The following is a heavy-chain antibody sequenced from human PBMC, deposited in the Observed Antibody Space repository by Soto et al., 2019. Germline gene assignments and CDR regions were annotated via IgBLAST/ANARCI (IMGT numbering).Heavy chain of an antibody. D-gene: IGHD5-18*01. CDR1: GFTFSGYA. V-gene: IGHV3-21*01. CDR2: ITSGGDT. Sequence: GGALRRSGATSGFTFSGYAMTWVRRAPGKGLNWVSAITSGGDTFFADSVKGRFTISRDNAKNSLYLQMNSLRAEDTAVYYCARDTLLYTAMARTPDYWGQGTLVTVSS. J-gene: IGHJ4*02. CDR3: ARDTLLYTAMARTPDY.